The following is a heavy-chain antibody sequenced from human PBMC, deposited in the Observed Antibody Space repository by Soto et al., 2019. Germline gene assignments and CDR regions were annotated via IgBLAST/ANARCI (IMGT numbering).Heavy chain of an antibody. CDR1: GYIFVNYG. CDR3: VMVDNYVTPTPQDV. CDR2: ISPYTGNT. Sequence: QVQLVQSGDEVKKPGASVKVSCKASGYIFVNYGIAWVRQAPGQGLEWMGWISPYTGNTHSATKVQGRLTMTTDTTTSTAYRDLESLTSDDTAVYYCVMVDNYVTPTPQDVWGQGTTVTVSS. D-gene: IGHD3-16*01. V-gene: IGHV1-18*01. J-gene: IGHJ6*02.